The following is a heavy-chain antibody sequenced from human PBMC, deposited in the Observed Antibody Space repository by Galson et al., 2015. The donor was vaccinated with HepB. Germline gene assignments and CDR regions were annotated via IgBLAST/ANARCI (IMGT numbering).Heavy chain of an antibody. D-gene: IGHD2-15*01. J-gene: IGHJ4*02. CDR2: ISAYNGNT. V-gene: IGHV1-18*01. Sequence: SVKVSCKASGYTFTSYGISWVRQAPGQGLEWVGWISAYNGNTNYAQKLQGRVTMTTDTSTSTAYMELRSLRSDDTAVYYCARPTKPYCGGGSCSTFDDWGQGTLVTVSS. CDR3: ARPTKPYCGGGSCSTFDD. CDR1: GYTFTSYG.